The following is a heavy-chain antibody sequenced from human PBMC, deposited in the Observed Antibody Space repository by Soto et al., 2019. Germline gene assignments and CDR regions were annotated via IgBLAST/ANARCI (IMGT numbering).Heavy chain of an antibody. CDR3: AKDSSVAGNSKSYYYYGMDV. CDR2: ISWDGGST. J-gene: IGHJ6*02. V-gene: IGHV3-43*01. CDR1: GFTFDDYT. Sequence: PGGSLRLSCAASGFTFDDYTMHWVHQAPGKGLEWVSLISWDGGSTYYADSVKGRFTISRDNSKNSLYLQMNSLRTEDTALYYCAKDSSVAGNSKSYYYYGMDVWGQGTTVTVSS. D-gene: IGHD1-7*01.